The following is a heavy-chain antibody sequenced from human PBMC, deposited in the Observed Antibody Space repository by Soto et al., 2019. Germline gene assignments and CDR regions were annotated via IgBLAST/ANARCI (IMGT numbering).Heavy chain of an antibody. CDR2: IYYSGST. Sequence: SETLSLTCTVSGGSISSGGYYWSWIRQHPGKGLEWIGYIYYSGSTYYNPSLKSRVTISVDTSKNQFSLKLSSVTAADTAVYYCARAPIRFLEWSPWDVWGQGTTDTVSS. CDR1: GGSISSGGYY. D-gene: IGHD3-3*01. V-gene: IGHV4-31*03. CDR3: ARAPIRFLEWSPWDV. J-gene: IGHJ6*02.